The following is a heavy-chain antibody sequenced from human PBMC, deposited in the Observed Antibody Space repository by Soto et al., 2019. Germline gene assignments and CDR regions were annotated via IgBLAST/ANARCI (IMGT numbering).Heavy chain of an antibody. CDR3: ARTLSPIYVVVVAARLQFDY. CDR2: INHSGST. Sequence: SETLSLTCAVYGGSFSGYYWSWIRQPPGKGLEWIGEINHSGSTNYNPSLKSRVTISVDTSKNQFSLKLSSVTAADTAVYYCARTLSPIYVVVVAARLQFDYWGQGTLVTVSS. D-gene: IGHD2-15*01. J-gene: IGHJ4*02. CDR1: GGSFSGYY. V-gene: IGHV4-34*01.